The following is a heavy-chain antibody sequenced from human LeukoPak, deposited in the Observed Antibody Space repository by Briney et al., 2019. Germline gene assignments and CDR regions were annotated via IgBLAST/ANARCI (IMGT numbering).Heavy chain of an antibody. J-gene: IGHJ4*02. Sequence: PSETLSLTCTVSDGAITGYYWGWIRQPPGKGLEWIGHISYRGSTNYNPSLKSRVTISVDTSKNHFSLKLNSVTAADTAVYYCARGYSTGWTYYFDYWGQGALVTVSS. D-gene: IGHD6-25*01. V-gene: IGHV4-59*01. CDR2: ISYRGST. CDR3: ARGYSTGWTYYFDY. CDR1: DGAITGYY.